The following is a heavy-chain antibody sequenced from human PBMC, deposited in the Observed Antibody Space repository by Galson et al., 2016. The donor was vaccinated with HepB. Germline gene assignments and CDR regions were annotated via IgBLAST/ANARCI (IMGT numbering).Heavy chain of an antibody. J-gene: IGHJ4*02. D-gene: IGHD5-24*01. CDR1: GFTFSGYA. CDR3: VKGASMGWLQLQASYFDY. CDR2: ISGSGGST. V-gene: IGHV3-23*01. Sequence: SLRLSCAASGFTFSGYAMSWVRQAPGKGLAWVSIISGSGGSTYYAASVKGRSTISRDNSKNTLYLQMNSLRSEDTAVYYCVKGASMGWLQLQASYFDYWGQGTLVTVSS.